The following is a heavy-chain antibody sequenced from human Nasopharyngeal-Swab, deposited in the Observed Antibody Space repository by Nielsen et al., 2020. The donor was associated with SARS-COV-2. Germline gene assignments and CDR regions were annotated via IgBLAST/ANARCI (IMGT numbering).Heavy chain of an antibody. CDR3: ARKGRNFAFDY. J-gene: IGHJ4*02. D-gene: IGHD1-14*01. Sequence: ASVKVSCKASGYTFTDYAIHWVRQAPGQGLEWLGWTNPDIGNTLYSQTFQGRIAITRDTSANTAYLEVNSLTSEDTAVYFCARKGRNFAFDYWGQGTLVTVSS. CDR1: GYTFTDYA. CDR2: TNPDIGNT. V-gene: IGHV1-3*01.